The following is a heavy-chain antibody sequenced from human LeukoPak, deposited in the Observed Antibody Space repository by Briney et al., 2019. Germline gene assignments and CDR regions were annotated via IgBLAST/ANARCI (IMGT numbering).Heavy chain of an antibody. CDR1: GGSFSGYY. CDR2: INHSGST. V-gene: IGHV4-34*01. D-gene: IGHD4-17*01. J-gene: IGHJ3*02. Sequence: PSETLSLTCAVYGGSFSGYYWSWIRQPPGKGLEWIGEINHSGSTNYNPSLKSRVTISVDTSKNQFSLKLSSVTAADTAVYYCARVEVYGVPSGQWYAFDIWGQGTMVTVSS. CDR3: ARVEVYGVPSGQWYAFDI.